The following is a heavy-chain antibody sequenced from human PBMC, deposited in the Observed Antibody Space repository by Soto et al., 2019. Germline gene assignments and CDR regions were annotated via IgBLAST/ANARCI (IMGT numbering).Heavy chain of an antibody. J-gene: IGHJ6*02. V-gene: IGHV4-39*01. CDR1: GSSISSSNYY. CDR2: IYYSGST. CDR3: ARQEDSYYYTMDV. D-gene: IGHD2-15*01. Sequence: SETLSLTCTVSGSSISSSNYYWGWIRQPPGKGLEWIGTIYYSGSTYYNPSLKSRVTISVDTSKNQFSLKLSSVTAADTAVYYCARQEDSYYYTMDVWGQGTTVTAP.